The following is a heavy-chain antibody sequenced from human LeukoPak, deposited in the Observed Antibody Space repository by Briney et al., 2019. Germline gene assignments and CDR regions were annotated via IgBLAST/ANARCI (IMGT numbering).Heavy chain of an antibody. V-gene: IGHV1-2*06. CDR2: INPGSGAT. CDR3: TRGGADY. Sequence: GASVKVSCKASGYTFTRYGITWVRQAPGQGLEWVGQINPGSGATDYAQEFQGRVTVTRDMSISTAYMELSSLTSDDTAVYYCTRGGADYWGQGTMVTVSS. CDR1: GYTFTRYG. D-gene: IGHD4-11*01. J-gene: IGHJ3*01.